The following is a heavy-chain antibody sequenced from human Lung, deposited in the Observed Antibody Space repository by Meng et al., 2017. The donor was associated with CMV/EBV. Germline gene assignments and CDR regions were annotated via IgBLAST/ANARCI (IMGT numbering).Heavy chain of an antibody. D-gene: IGHD3-3*01. V-gene: IGHV1-46*01. CDR1: GYTFTSHY. CDR2: IDPSGGST. Sequence: ASXXVSXKASGYTFTSHYMNWVRHAPGQGPEWVGIIDPSGGSTTYAQKFQGRVTMTRDTSTSTVYMDLSSVRSEDTAVYYCARGGTVFGVLIDWYFDLWGRGTLVTVSS. CDR3: ARGGTVFGVLIDWYFDL. J-gene: IGHJ2*01.